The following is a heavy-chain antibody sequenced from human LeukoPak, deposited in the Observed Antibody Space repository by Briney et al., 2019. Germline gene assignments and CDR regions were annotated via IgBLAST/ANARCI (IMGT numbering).Heavy chain of an antibody. D-gene: IGHD2-21*02. CDR3: ARYVETGDWHGHAFNF. CDR2: VYYSGDT. CDR1: GVSSISIDYY. J-gene: IGHJ3*01. V-gene: IGHV4-39*01. Sequence: PSETLSLTCTVSGVSSISIDYYWDWIRQPPGKGLEWIGTVYYSGDTWFTPSLKSRVTMSVDTSQNQFSLRLSSVTAADTAVYYCARYVETGDWHGHAFNFWGQGTVVTVSS.